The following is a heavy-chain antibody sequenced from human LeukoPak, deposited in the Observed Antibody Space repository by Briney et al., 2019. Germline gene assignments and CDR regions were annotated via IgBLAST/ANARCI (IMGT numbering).Heavy chain of an antibody. J-gene: IGHJ4*02. CDR2: ISGSGGST. Sequence: GGSLRLSCAASGFTFINYGMNWVRQPPGKGLEWVSGISGSGGSTYSADSVKGRFIISRDNSKNMMYLQMNSLRAEDTAVYYCVPDLAWFHYAYWGQGTLITVSS. V-gene: IGHV3-23*01. CDR1: GFTFINYG. D-gene: IGHD3-9*01. CDR3: VPDLAWFHYAY.